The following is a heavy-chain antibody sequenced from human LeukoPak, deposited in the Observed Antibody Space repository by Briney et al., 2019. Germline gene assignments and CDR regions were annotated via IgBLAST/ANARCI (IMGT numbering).Heavy chain of an antibody. V-gene: IGHV3-23*01. D-gene: IGHD2-2*01. CDR1: GFTFSSDA. Sequence: GGSLRLSCAASGFTFSSDAMSWVRQAPGKGLEWVSAISGSGGSTYYADSVKGRFTISRDNSKNTLYLQMNSLRAEDTAVYYCAKDIVVVPAAQLFDPWGQGTLVTVSS. CDR3: AKDIVVVPAAQLFDP. CDR2: ISGSGGST. J-gene: IGHJ5*02.